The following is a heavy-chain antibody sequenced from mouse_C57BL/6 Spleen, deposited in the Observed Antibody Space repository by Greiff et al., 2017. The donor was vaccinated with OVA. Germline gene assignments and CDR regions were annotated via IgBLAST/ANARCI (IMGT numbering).Heavy chain of an antibody. Sequence: QVQLQQSGPELVKPGASVKISCKASGYAFSSSWMNWVKQRPGKGLEWIGRIYPGDGDTNYNGKFKGKATLTADKSSSTAYMQLSSLTSEDSAVYFCARMGDSITTVVFDYWGQGTTLTVSS. V-gene: IGHV1-82*01. CDR2: IYPGDGDT. CDR1: GYAFSSSW. D-gene: IGHD1-1*01. J-gene: IGHJ2*01. CDR3: ARMGDSITTVVFDY.